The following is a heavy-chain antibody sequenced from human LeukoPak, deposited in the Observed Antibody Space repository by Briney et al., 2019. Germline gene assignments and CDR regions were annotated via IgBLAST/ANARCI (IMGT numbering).Heavy chain of an antibody. CDR2: INTDGSEK. V-gene: IGHV3-7*01. J-gene: IGHJ5*02. CDR3: ARGSYGGGSYYAGNWFDP. Sequence: GGSLRLSCAASGFTFNNYWMSWVRQAPGKGLEWVAYINTDGSEKYYVDSVKGRVTISRDKAKHPLYLQMNSLRADDTAVYSCARGSYGGGSYYAGNWFDPWGQGTLVTVSS. D-gene: IGHD3-22*01. CDR1: GFTFNNYW.